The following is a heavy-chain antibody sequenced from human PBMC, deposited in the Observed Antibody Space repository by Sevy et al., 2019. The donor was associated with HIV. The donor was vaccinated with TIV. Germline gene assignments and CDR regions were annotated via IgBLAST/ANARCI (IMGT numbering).Heavy chain of an antibody. CDR3: AKLFGYLRGVGYFDL. V-gene: IGHV3-30*18. Sequence: GGSLRLSCAASGFTFSSYGMHWVRQAPGKGLEWVAVISYDGSNKYYADSVKGRFTISRDNSKNTLYLQMNSLRAEDTAVYYCAKLFGYLRGVGYFDLWGRGTLVTVSS. CDR1: GFTFSSYG. J-gene: IGHJ2*01. D-gene: IGHD6-25*01. CDR2: ISYDGSNK.